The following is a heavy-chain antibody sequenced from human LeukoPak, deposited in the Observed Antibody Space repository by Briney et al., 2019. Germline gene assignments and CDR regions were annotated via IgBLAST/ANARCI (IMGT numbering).Heavy chain of an antibody. V-gene: IGHV3-33*01. CDR3: ARDLFDTVVVPAGGGYDY. J-gene: IGHJ4*02. Sequence: PGGSLRLSCAASGFTFSSYGMHWVRQAPGRGLEWVAVIWYDGSNKYYADSVEGRFTISRDNSKNTLYLQMNSLRAEDTAVYYCARDLFDTVVVPAGGGYDYWGQGTLVTVSS. D-gene: IGHD2-2*01. CDR2: IWYDGSNK. CDR1: GFTFSSYG.